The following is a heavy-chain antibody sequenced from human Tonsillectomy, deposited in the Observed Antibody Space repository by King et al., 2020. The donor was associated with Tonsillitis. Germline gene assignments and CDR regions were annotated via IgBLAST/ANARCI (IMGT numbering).Heavy chain of an antibody. CDR2: ISGHNGNT. V-gene: IGHV1-18*01. Sequence: QLVQSGAEVKKPGASVKVSCKTSGYRFTSYGISWVRQAPGQGLEWMGWISGHNGNTNYAQKFQGRVTMTTDTSTSTVYMELRSLRSDDTAVYYCARDRGYYDSSGWAFDIWGQGKMVTVSS. CDR1: GYRFTSYG. J-gene: IGHJ3*02. D-gene: IGHD3-22*01. CDR3: ARDRGYYDSSGWAFDI.